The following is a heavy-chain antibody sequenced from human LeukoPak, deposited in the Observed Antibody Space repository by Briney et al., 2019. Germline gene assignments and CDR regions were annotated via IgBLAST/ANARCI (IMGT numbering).Heavy chain of an antibody. J-gene: IGHJ4*02. CDR2: INPNSGGT. Sequence: ASVKVSCKASGYTFTSYDINWVRQAPGQGLEWMGWINPNSGGTNYAQKFQGRVTMTRDTSISTAYMELSRLRSDDTAVYYCAREYYDILSDYWGQGTLVTVSS. V-gene: IGHV1-2*02. CDR3: AREYYDILSDY. D-gene: IGHD3-9*01. CDR1: GYTFTSYD.